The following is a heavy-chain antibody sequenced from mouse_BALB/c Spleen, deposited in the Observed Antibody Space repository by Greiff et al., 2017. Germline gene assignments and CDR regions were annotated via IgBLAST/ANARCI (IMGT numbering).Heavy chain of an antibody. V-gene: IGHV2-6-7*01. CDR3: ARERRITTGGYYAMDY. CDR1: GFSLTGYG. CDR2: IWGDGST. J-gene: IGHJ4*01. Sequence: VKLVESGPGLVAPSQSLSITCTVSGFSLTGYGVNWVRQPPGKGLEWLGMIWGDGSTDYNSALKSRLSISKDNSKSQVFLKMNSLQTDDTARYYCARERRITTGGYYAMDYWGQGTSVTVSS. D-gene: IGHD2-4*01.